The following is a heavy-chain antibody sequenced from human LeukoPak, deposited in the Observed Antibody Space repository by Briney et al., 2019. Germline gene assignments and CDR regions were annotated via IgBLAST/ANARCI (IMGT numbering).Heavy chain of an antibody. Sequence: ASVKVSCKASGYTFTTYGISWVRQAPGQGLEWMGWISTYNDNTKYAQKLQGRVTMTTDTSTSTAYMELRSLRSDDTAVYYCARDRSWVLWFGELLLGAFDIWGQGTMVTVSS. J-gene: IGHJ3*02. CDR1: GYTFTTYG. CDR3: ARDRSWVLWFGELLLGAFDI. D-gene: IGHD3-10*01. V-gene: IGHV1-18*01. CDR2: ISTYNDNT.